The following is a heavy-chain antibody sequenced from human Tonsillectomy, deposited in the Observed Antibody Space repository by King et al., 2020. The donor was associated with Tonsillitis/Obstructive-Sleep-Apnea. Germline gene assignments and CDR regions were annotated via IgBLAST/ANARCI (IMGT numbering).Heavy chain of an antibody. CDR2: ISYDGRHQ. CDR1: GFSFSSYG. D-gene: IGHD2-21*02. V-gene: IGHV3-30*18. CDR3: TKDFGPPDLAYCGVDCSSA. Sequence: VQLVESGGGVVQPGRSLRLSCAASGFSFSSYGIHWVRQAPGKGLEWVGVISYDGRHQYYSDSVNGRFNISRDDSKNTLYLQMSGLRDEDTAVYYCTKDFGPPDLAYCGVDCSSAWGQGTLVTVSS. J-gene: IGHJ5*02.